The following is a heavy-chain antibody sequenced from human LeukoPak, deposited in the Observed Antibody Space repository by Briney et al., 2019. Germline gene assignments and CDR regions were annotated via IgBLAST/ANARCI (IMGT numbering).Heavy chain of an antibody. CDR2: IKQDGGET. V-gene: IGHV3-7*01. J-gene: IGHJ4*02. Sequence: PGGSLRLSCTASGFTFGDYAMTWVRQAPGKGLEWVANIKQDGGETYYVDSVKGRFTISGDNTKKSLYLQMNNLRDEDTAVYYCTQIEWDLWRGWGQGTLVTVSS. CDR1: GFTFGDYA. CDR3: TQIEWDLWRG. D-gene: IGHD1-1*01.